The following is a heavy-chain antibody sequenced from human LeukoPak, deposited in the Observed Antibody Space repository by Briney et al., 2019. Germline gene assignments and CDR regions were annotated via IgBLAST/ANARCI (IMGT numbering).Heavy chain of an antibody. CDR1: GYTLTELS. CDR3: ATGVGYCSGGSCYGRGNWFDP. CDR2: FDPEGGEA. V-gene: IGHV1-24*01. J-gene: IGHJ5*02. D-gene: IGHD2-15*01. Sequence: ASVKVSCKVSGYTLTELSMHWVRQAPGKGLEWMGGFDPEGGEAIYAQKFQGRVTMTEDTSTDTAYMELSSLRSEDTAVYYCATGVGYCSGGSCYGRGNWFDPWGQGTLVTVSS.